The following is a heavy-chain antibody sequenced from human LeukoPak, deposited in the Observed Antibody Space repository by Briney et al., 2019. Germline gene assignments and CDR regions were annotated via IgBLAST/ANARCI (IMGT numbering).Heavy chain of an antibody. Sequence: SETLSLTCTVSGGSISSYYWSWIRQPAGKGLEWIGRIHSTGSTNYNPSLKSRVTMSVDMSKNQFSLKLSSVTAAGTAVYYCARVRRVVGDTDGGFDIWGQGTMVTVSS. J-gene: IGHJ3*02. D-gene: IGHD1-26*01. CDR1: GGSISSYY. CDR3: ARVRRVVGDTDGGFDI. V-gene: IGHV4-4*07. CDR2: IHSTGST.